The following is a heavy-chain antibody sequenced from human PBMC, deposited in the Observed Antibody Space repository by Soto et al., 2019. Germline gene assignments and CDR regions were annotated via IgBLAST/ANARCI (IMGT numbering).Heavy chain of an antibody. Sequence: SVKVSCKASGGTFSSYAISWVRQAPGQGLEWMGGIIPIFGTANYAQKFQGRVTITADESTSTAYMELSSLRSEDTAVYYCARDQFRLNWFDPWGQGTLVTVSS. CDR3: ARDQFRLNWFDP. CDR2: IIPIFGTA. CDR1: GGTFSSYA. V-gene: IGHV1-69*13. D-gene: IGHD2-21*01. J-gene: IGHJ5*02.